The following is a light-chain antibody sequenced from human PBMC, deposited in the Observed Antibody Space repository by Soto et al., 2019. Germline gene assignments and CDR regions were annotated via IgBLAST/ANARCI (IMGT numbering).Light chain of an antibody. J-gene: IGKJ5*01. CDR3: QQYENLPT. CDR1: QNINNY. V-gene: IGKV1-33*01. Sequence: IQMTQSPSSLSSSVGDIFTITCQASQNINNYLNWYQQQPGRAPELLIYDASNLEAGVPSRFRGSGSGTDFTFTISRLQPEDIATYYCQQYENLPTFGQGTRLEIK. CDR2: DAS.